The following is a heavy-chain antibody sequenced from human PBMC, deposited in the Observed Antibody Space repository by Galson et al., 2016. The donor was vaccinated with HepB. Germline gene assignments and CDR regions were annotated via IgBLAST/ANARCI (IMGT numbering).Heavy chain of an antibody. CDR3: GRRRGGFPDY. CDR2: IYYTGST. Sequence: ETLSLTCTVSGDSISGSSYFWGWIRQPPGKGLEWIGSIYYTGSTDYNPSLKSRVTISVDTSKNQFSLKLNSVTAADTAVYYCGRRRGGFPDYLGQGTLVTVSS. V-gene: IGHV4-39*01. CDR1: GDSISGSSYF. J-gene: IGHJ4*02. D-gene: IGHD2/OR15-2a*01.